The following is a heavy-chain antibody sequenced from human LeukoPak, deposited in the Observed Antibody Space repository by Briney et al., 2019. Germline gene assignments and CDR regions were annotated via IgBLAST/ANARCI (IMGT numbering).Heavy chain of an antibody. CDR3: AKGVVPAAIPFVY. J-gene: IGHJ4*02. D-gene: IGHD2-2*01. CDR1: GFTFTSYG. Sequence: GGSLRLSCAASGFTFTSYGMHWVRQAPGKGLEWVAFIRYDGSNKYYADSVKGRFTISRDSSKNTLYLLMNSLRAEDTAVYYCAKGVVPAAIPFVYWGQGTLVTVSS. V-gene: IGHV3-30*02. CDR2: IRYDGSNK.